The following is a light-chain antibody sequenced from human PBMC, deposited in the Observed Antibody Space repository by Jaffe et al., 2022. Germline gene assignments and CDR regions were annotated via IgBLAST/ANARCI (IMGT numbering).Light chain of an antibody. Sequence: YVLTQPPSVSVAPGQTATITCGGTNIGSKSVNWYQQRPGQAPVLVVYDDSDRPSGIPERFSGSNSGNTATLTISRVEAGDEADYYCQVWDSSSDPVVFGGGTKLTVL. V-gene: IGLV3-21*02. J-gene: IGLJ2*01. CDR3: QVWDSSSDPVV. CDR2: DDS. CDR1: NIGSKS.